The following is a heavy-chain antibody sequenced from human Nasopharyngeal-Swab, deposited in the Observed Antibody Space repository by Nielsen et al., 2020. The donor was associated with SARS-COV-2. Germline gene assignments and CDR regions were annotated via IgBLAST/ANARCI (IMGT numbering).Heavy chain of an antibody. J-gene: IGHJ5*02. CDR3: ARGVVGNYDYVWGSYRYDNWFDP. CDR2: IYYSGST. D-gene: IGHD3-16*02. Sequence: WIRQSPGKGLEWIGYIYYSGSTNYNPSLKSRVTISVDTSKNQFSLKLSSVTAADTAVYYCARGVVGNYDYVWGSYRYDNWFDPWGQGTLVTVSS. V-gene: IGHV4-59*01.